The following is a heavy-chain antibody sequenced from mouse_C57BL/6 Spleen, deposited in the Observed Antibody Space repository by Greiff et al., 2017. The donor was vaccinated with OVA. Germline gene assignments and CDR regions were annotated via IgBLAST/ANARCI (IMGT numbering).Heavy chain of an antibody. CDR2: ISYDGSN. V-gene: IGHV3-6*01. CDR3: ARDLDPVDY. CDR1: GYSITSGYY. J-gene: IGHJ4*01. Sequence: VQLQQSGPGLVKPSQSLSLTCSVTGYSITSGYYWNWIRQFPGNKLEWMGYISYDGSNNYNPSLKNRISITRDTSKNQFFLKLNSVTTEDTATYYCARDLDPVDYWGQGTSVTVSS.